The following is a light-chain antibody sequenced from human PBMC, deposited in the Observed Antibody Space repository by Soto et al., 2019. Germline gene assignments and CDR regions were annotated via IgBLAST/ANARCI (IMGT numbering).Light chain of an antibody. Sequence: EVVLTQSPATLSLSPGDRATLSCRASQSVSNNYLAWYQQKPGQAPRLLIYGASNRATGIPDRFIGSGSGTDFTLTISRLEPEEFAVYYCQQYGSSGTFGQGTKVDI. CDR2: GAS. CDR3: QQYGSSGT. J-gene: IGKJ1*01. V-gene: IGKV3-20*01. CDR1: QSVSNNY.